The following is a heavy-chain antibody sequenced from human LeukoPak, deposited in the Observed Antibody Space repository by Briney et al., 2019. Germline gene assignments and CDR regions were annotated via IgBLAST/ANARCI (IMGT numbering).Heavy chain of an antibody. CDR3: GKGRSMLGELSGDY. V-gene: IGHV3-23*01. D-gene: IGHD3-10*02. Sequence: PGGSLRLSCTASGFTFSWYATSWVRQAPGKGPEWVSAISGGGDITYYADSVRGRFTISRDNSKDTLYLQMDSLRTEDTAVYYCGKGRSMLGELSGDYWGQGTLVTVSS. CDR2: ISGGGDIT. CDR1: GFTFSWYA. J-gene: IGHJ4*02.